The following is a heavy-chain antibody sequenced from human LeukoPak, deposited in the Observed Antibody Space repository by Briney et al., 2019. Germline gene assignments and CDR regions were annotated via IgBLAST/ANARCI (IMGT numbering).Heavy chain of an antibody. Sequence: GGSLRLSCAASGFTFSSYGMHWVRQAPGKGLEWVAVISYDGSNKYYADSVKGRFTISRDNSKNTLHLQMNSLRAEDTAVYYCAKGAKLLWFGEGLYYFDYWGQGTLVTVSS. V-gene: IGHV3-30*18. CDR3: AKGAKLLWFGEGLYYFDY. J-gene: IGHJ4*02. CDR1: GFTFSSYG. CDR2: ISYDGSNK. D-gene: IGHD3-10*01.